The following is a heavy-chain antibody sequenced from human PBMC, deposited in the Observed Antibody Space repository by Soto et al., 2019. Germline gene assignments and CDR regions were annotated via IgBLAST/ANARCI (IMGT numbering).Heavy chain of an antibody. CDR3: ARDRSSSSSVLDY. J-gene: IGHJ4*02. V-gene: IGHV4-31*03. CDR1: GGSISSGGYY. Sequence: QVQLQESGPGLVKPSQTLSLTCTVSGGSISSGGYYWSWIRQHPGKGLEWIGYIYYSGSTYYNPSLKSRVTISVDTSKNQFSLKLSSVTAADPAVYYCARDRSSSSSVLDYWGQGTLVTVSS. D-gene: IGHD6-6*01. CDR2: IYYSGST.